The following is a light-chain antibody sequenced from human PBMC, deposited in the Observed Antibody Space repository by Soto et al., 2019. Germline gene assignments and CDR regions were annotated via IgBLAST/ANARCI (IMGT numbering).Light chain of an antibody. Sequence: QSSLTQPRSVSGSPGQSVTISCTGTSSDVGGYKYVSWYQQKPGKAPKLIIYGVSRWPSGVPNRFSGSKSGNRASLTISGLQAEDEGDYYCCSDAGGTEGFGNGTKVTVL. V-gene: IGLV2-11*01. CDR3: CSDAGGTEG. CDR1: SSDVGGYKY. CDR2: GVS. J-gene: IGLJ1*01.